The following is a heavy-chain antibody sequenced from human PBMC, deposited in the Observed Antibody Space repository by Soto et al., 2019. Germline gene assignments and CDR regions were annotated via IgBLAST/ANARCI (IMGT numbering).Heavy chain of an antibody. CDR3: ARGSCSGGGCYSFYFDY. D-gene: IGHD2-15*01. Sequence: ASVKVSCKASGYTFTSYSMHWVRQAPGQRLEWMGWINTGKDNTEYSQKFLGRATITRDTSANTAYMELSSLRSEDTAVYFCARGSCSGGGCYSFYFDYWGQGTLVTVSS. V-gene: IGHV1-3*04. J-gene: IGHJ4*02. CDR1: GYTFTSYS. CDR2: INTGKDNT.